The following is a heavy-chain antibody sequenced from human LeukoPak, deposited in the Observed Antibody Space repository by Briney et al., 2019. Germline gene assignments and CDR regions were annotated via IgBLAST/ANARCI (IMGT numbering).Heavy chain of an antibody. V-gene: IGHV3-30*03. D-gene: IGHD4/OR15-4a*01. CDR3: ARNEYGEYYFGY. CDR2: ISKDGNSV. J-gene: IGHJ4*02. CDR1: GFSFTSYE. Sequence: PGGSLRLSCAASGFSFTSYEMNWVRQAPGKGLEWVAVISKDGNSVRYAESVKGRFTISRDNPKNTLYLQVDSLRAEDTAMYYCARNEYGEYYFGYWGLGTLVTVSS.